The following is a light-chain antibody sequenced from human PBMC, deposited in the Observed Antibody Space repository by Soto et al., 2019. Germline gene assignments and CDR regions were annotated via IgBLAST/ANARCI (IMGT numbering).Light chain of an antibody. J-gene: IGKJ1*01. CDR3: QQYNSYSWT. CDR1: QSINNW. CDR2: EAS. Sequence: DIQMTQSPSTLSASVGDRVTITCRASQSINNWLAWYQQKPGKAPKLLFYEASSLESGVPSRFGGSGSGTEFTLTISSLQPDDFATYYCQQYNSYSWTFGQGTKVEIK. V-gene: IGKV1-5*03.